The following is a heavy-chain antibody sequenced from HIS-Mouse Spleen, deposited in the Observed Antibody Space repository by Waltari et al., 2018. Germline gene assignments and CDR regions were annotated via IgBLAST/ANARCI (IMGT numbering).Heavy chain of an antibody. CDR3: ARERRGPGWFDP. J-gene: IGHJ5*02. D-gene: IGHD5-12*01. V-gene: IGHV3-7*01. Sequence: EVQLVESGGGVVQPGGSLRLSCSASGFTFRSFWMSRVRQAPGKGLEWVANIKQDGSEKYYVDSVKGRFTISRDNAKNSLYLQMNSLRAEDTAVYYCARERRGPGWFDPWGQGTLVTVSS. CDR2: IKQDGSEK. CDR1: GFTFRSFW.